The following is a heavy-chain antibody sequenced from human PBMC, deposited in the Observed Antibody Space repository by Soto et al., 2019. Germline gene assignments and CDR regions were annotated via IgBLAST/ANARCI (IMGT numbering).Heavy chain of an antibody. D-gene: IGHD4-17*01. CDR3: ASETTVTVNDAFDI. V-gene: IGHV3-7*01. CDR1: GFTFSSYW. J-gene: IGHJ3*02. Sequence: GGSLRLSCAASGFTFSSYWMSWVRQAPGKGLEWVANIKQDGSEKYYVDSVKGRFTISRDNAKNSLYLQMNSLRAEDTAVYYCASETTVTVNDAFDIWGQGTMVTVSS. CDR2: IKQDGSEK.